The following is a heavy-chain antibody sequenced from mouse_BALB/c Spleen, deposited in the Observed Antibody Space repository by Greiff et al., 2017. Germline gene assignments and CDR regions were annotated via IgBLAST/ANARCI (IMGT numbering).Heavy chain of an antibody. CDR3: ARDGGGNYDWFAY. D-gene: IGHD2-1*01. J-gene: IGHJ3*01. CDR2: ISDGGSYT. Sequence: VQLQQTGGGLVKPGGSLKLSCAASGFTFSDYYMYWVRQTPEKRLEWVATISDGGSYTYYPDSVKGRFTISRDNAKNNLYLQMSSLKSEDTAMYYCARDGGGNYDWFAYWGQGTLVTVSA. CDR1: GFTFSDYY. V-gene: IGHV5-4*02.